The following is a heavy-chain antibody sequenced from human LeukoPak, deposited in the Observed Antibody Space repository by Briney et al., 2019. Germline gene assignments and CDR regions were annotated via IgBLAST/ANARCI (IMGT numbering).Heavy chain of an antibody. J-gene: IGHJ4*02. CDR3: ARDYGDYGQRRYYFDY. V-gene: IGHV1-24*01. D-gene: IGHD4-17*01. CDR1: GCTLTELS. CDR2: FDPGDGET. Sequence: ASVKVSCKVSGCTLTELSMHWVRQAPGKGLEWMGGFDPGDGETIYAQKFQGRVTMTEDTSTDTAYMELSSLRSEDTAVYYCARDYGDYGQRRYYFDYWGQGTLVTVSS.